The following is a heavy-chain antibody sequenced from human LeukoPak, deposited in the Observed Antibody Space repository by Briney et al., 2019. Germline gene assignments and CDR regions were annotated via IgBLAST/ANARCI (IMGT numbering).Heavy chain of an antibody. CDR1: GFTFSAYD. CDR2: VSSDGSNT. CDR3: ARGGKEGEAHDDAFDI. Sequence: GGSLRLSCAASGFTFSAYDMHWVRQAPGKGLEWVAIVSSDGSNTYYADSVKGRFTIARDNSKETVYLEMSSLRTEDTALYYCARGGKEGEAHDDAFDIWGHGTMVTASS. V-gene: IGHV3-30*15. D-gene: IGHD3-16*01. J-gene: IGHJ3*02.